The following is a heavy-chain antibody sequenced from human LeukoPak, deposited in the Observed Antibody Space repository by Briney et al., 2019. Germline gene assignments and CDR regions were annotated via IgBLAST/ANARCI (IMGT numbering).Heavy chain of an antibody. CDR3: ARGRATIDY. CDR2: INHSGST. CDR1: GGSFSGYY. Sequence: SETLSLTCAVYGGSFSGYYWSWIRHPPGKGLEWIGEINHSGSTNYNPSLTSRVTISVDKSKNQCSLKLSSVTAAGTAVYDCARGRATIDYWGQGTLVTVSS. V-gene: IGHV4-34*01. J-gene: IGHJ4*02.